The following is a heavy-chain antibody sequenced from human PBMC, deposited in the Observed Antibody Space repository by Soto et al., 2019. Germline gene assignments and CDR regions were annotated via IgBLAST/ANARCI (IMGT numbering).Heavy chain of an antibody. CDR2: INHSGST. CDR1: GGSFSGYY. J-gene: IGHJ4*02. CDR3: ARGLFRMVSSWYWSPFDY. D-gene: IGHD6-13*01. V-gene: IGHV4-34*01. Sequence: QVQLQQWGAGLLKPSETLSLTCAVYGGSFSGYYLSWIRQPPGKGLEWIGEINHSGSTNYNPSLKSRVTISVDTSKNQFSLKLSAVPAADTAVYYCARGLFRMVSSWYWSPFDYWGQGTLVTVSS.